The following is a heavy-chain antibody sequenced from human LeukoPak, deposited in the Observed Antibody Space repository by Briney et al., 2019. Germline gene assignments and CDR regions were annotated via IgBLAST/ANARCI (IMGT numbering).Heavy chain of an antibody. Sequence: GGSLRLSCAASGFTFSSYSMNWVRQAPGKGLEWVSSISSSSSYIYYADSVKGRFTISRDNAKNSLYLQMNSLRAEDTAVYYCARDLVSRPGRGMDVWGQGTLVTVSS. CDR1: GFTFSSYS. V-gene: IGHV3-21*01. CDR2: ISSSSSYI. J-gene: IGHJ4*02. CDR3: ARDLVSRPGRGMDV. D-gene: IGHD3-10*01.